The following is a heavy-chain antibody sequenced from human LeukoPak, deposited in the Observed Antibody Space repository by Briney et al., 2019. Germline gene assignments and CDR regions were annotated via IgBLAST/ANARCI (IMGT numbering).Heavy chain of an antibody. CDR3: ARNDGGGSFYFDY. CDR2: IWYDGSNK. V-gene: IGHV3-33*01. D-gene: IGHD4-23*01. CDR1: GFSFSSYV. J-gene: IGHJ4*02. Sequence: GGSLRLSCAASGFSFSSYVMHWVRQAPGKGLEWVGVIWYDGSNKYYADSVKGRFTISRDNSKNTLYLQMNSLRAEDTAVYYCARNDGGGSFYFDYWGQGTLVTVSS.